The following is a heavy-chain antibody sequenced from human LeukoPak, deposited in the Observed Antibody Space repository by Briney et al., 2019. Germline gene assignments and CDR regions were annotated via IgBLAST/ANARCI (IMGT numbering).Heavy chain of an antibody. V-gene: IGHV3-33*06. CDR2: IWYDGSNK. CDR1: GFTFSSYG. D-gene: IGHD6-13*01. CDR3: AKGGGYSSSWYVDY. J-gene: IGHJ4*02. Sequence: GGSLRLSCAASGFTFSSYGMHWVRQAPGKGLEWVAVIWYDGSNKYYADSAKGRFTISRDNSKNTLYLQMNSLRAEDTAVYYCAKGGGYSSSWYVDYWGQGTLVTVSS.